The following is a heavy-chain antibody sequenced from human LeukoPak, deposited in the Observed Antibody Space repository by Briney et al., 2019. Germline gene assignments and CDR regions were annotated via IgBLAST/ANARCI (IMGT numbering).Heavy chain of an antibody. CDR1: GGSFSGYY. CDR2: INHSGST. Sequence: SETLSLTCAVYGGSFSGYYWSWIRQPPGKGLEWIGEINHSGSTNYNPSLKSRVTISVDTSKNQFSLKPSSVTAADTAVYYCARGRRYYYGSGSYFRFDYWGQGTLVTVSS. D-gene: IGHD3-10*01. J-gene: IGHJ4*02. V-gene: IGHV4-34*01. CDR3: ARGRRYYYGSGSYFRFDY.